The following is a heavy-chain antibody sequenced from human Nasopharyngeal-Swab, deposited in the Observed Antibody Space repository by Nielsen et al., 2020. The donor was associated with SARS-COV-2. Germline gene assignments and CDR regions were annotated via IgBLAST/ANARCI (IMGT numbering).Heavy chain of an antibody. D-gene: IGHD6-19*01. CDR1: GDSVSSNSAA. CDR3: ARIAVAVSPV. J-gene: IGHJ4*02. Sequence: SQTLSLTCAISGDSVSSNSAAWNWIRQSPSRGLEWLGRTYYRSMWNNDYAVSVRGRITINPDPSKNQFSLQLNSVTPEDTAVYYCARIAVAVSPVWGQGTLVTVSS. CDR2: TYYRSMWNN. V-gene: IGHV6-1*01.